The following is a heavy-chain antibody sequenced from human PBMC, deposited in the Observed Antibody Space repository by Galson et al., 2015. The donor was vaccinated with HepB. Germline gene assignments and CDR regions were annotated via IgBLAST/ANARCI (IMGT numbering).Heavy chain of an antibody. Sequence: SVKVSCKASGGTFSSYATSWVRQAPGQGLEWMGRIIPILGIANYAQKFQGRVTITADKSTSTAYMELSSLRSEDTAVYYCARVANDDYYDSSGYLTTYYFDYWGQGTLVTVSS. D-gene: IGHD3-22*01. J-gene: IGHJ4*02. V-gene: IGHV1-69*04. CDR2: IIPILGIA. CDR3: ARVANDDYYDSSGYLTTYYFDY. CDR1: GGTFSSYA.